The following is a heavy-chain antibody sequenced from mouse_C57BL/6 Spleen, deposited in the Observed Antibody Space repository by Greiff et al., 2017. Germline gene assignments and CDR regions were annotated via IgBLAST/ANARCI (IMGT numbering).Heavy chain of an antibody. CDR3: AGDYYGSSHWYFDV. CDR2: TNPNYGTT. CDR1: GYSFTDYN. V-gene: IGHV1-39*01. J-gene: IGHJ1*03. Sequence: VQLQQSGPELVKPGASVKISCKASGYSFTDYNMNWVKQSNGKSLEWIGVTNPNYGTTSYNQKFKGKATLTVDQSSSTAYMQLNSLTSEDSAVYYCAGDYYGSSHWYFDVWGTGTTVTVSS. D-gene: IGHD1-1*01.